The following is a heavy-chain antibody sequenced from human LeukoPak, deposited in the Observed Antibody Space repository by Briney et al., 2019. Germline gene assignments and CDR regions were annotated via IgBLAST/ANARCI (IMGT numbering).Heavy chain of an antibody. CDR2: ISGSGINT. V-gene: IGHV3-23*01. CDR1: GFTFGSRA. D-gene: IGHD5-24*01. Sequence: PGGSLRLSCAASGFTFGSRAMNWVRQAPGKGLEWVSTISGSGINTYYADSVKGRFTISRDNSKNTVYLEMNSLRAEDTALYYCTKDQIGYNKAGDYWGQGTLVTVSS. CDR3: TKDQIGYNKAGDY. J-gene: IGHJ4*02.